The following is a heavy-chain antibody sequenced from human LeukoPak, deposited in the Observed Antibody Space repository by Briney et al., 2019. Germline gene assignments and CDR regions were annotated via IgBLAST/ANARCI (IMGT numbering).Heavy chain of an antibody. Sequence: SETLSLPCTVSGGSLSSYYWSWLRQPPGKGLEWIGYIYYNGKTNYSPSLNSRVTISVDTSRNQFSLKLNSVTAADTAVYYCARGGWSVDYWGQGTLVTVSS. CDR1: GGSLSSYY. V-gene: IGHV4-59*08. CDR3: ARGGWSVDY. D-gene: IGHD6-19*01. J-gene: IGHJ4*02. CDR2: IYYNGKT.